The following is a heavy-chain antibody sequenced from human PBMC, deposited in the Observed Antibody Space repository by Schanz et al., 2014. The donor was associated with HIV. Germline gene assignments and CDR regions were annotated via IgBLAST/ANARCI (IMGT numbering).Heavy chain of an antibody. Sequence: EVQLLESGGGLVQAGGSLRLSCAASGFTFKSYAMSWVRQDPGRGLEWVSAISTGGERTFYADSVKGRFTISRDNSKNTLYLQMNSLRAEDTAIYHCGTYNYGSGHDYWGQGTLVTVSS. CDR3: GTYNYGSGHDY. V-gene: IGHV3-23*01. D-gene: IGHD3-10*01. CDR2: ISTGGERT. CDR1: GFTFKSYA. J-gene: IGHJ4*02.